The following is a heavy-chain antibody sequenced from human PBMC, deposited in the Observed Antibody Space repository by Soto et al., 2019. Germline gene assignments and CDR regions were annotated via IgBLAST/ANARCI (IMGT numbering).Heavy chain of an antibody. CDR1: GFTFSSYA. Sequence: GGSLRLSCAASGFTFSSYAMSWVRQAPGKGLEWVSAISGSGGSTYYADSVKGRFTISRDNSKNTLYLQMNSLRAEDTAVYYCAKDYLGYCSSTSGYVFNEGVHYWGQGTLVTVSS. J-gene: IGHJ4*02. D-gene: IGHD2-2*01. CDR2: ISGSGGST. V-gene: IGHV3-23*01. CDR3: AKDYLGYCSSTSGYVFNEGVHY.